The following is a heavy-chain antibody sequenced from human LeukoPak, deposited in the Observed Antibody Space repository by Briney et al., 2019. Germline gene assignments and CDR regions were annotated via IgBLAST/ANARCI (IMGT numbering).Heavy chain of an antibody. CDR2: ISGSCGST. D-gene: IGHD3-16*01. J-gene: IGHJ4*02. CDR3: AKGGGAYDY. V-gene: IGHV3-23*01. Sequence: GGSLRLSCAGSGFTFITYGMSWVRRAPGEGLEWVSGISGSCGSTYYAHSVKRRFTISRDSSKRTLFLQMNSLRADDTAVYYCAKGGGAYDYWGQGTLVTVSS. CDR1: GFTFITYG.